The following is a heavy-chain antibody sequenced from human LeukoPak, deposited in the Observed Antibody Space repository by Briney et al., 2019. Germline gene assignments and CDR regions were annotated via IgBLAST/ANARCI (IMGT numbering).Heavy chain of an antibody. D-gene: IGHD6-13*01. CDR3: TRVNLRGSNYNWFDP. CDR1: GGTFNSHI. V-gene: IGHV1-69*08. Sequence: SVKVSCKTSGGTFNSHIFGWVRQAPGQGLEWMGRIIPIIDSAIYAQKFQGRVTISAEKSTATAYMELRSLTFEDTALYFCTRVNLRGSNYNWFDPWGQGTQVTVAS. CDR2: IIPIIDSA. J-gene: IGHJ5*02.